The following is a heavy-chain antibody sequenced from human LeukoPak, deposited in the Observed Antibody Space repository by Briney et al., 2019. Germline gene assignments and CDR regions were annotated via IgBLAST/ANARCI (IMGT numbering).Heavy chain of an antibody. CDR3: ARGHPLLDY. CDR1: GGSFSGYY. J-gene: IGHJ4*02. Sequence: PSETMSLTCAVYGGSFSGYYWTWIRQPPGKGLEWIGEINHSGGTNYNPSLKSRVTISVDTSKNHFSLKLNSVTAADTAVYYCARGHPLLDYWGQGTLVTVSS. D-gene: IGHD2-21*02. V-gene: IGHV4-34*01. CDR2: INHSGGT.